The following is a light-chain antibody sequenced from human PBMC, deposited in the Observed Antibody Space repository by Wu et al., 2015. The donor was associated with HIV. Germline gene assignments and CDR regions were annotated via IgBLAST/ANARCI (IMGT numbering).Light chain of an antibody. CDR1: QSVGSN. V-gene: IGKV3-15*01. CDR3: QQYDNWPPLT. J-gene: IGKJ4*01. CDR2: GAS. Sequence: EVLMTQSPATLSVSPGERATLSCRASQSVGSNLAWYQQKPGQAPRLLIHGASTRATGVPDRFSGSGSGTEFTLTISSMQSEDFAVYYCQQYDNWPPLTFGGGTKVEIK.